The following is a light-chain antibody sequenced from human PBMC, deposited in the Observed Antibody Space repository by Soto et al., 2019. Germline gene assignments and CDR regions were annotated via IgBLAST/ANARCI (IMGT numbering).Light chain of an antibody. CDR2: GNN. CDR1: SSNIGAGYA. V-gene: IGLV1-40*01. CDR3: QSYDSRLSSYV. J-gene: IGLJ1*01. Sequence: QSVLTQPPSVSGAPVQRVTISCTGSSSNIGAGYAVHWYQQLPGTAPKLLIHGNNNRPSGVPDRFSGSKSDTSASLAITGLQADDEADYYCQSYDSRLSSYVFGTGTKVTVL.